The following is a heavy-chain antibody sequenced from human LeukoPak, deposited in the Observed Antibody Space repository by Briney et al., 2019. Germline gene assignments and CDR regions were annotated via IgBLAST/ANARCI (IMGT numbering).Heavy chain of an antibody. D-gene: IGHD1-26*01. CDR1: GYTFTGYY. V-gene: IGHV1-18*04. CDR3: ARISGSRTGDAFDI. Sequence: ASVKVSCKASGYTFTGYYMHWVRQAPGQGLEWMGWISAYNGNTNYAQKLQGRVTMTTDTSTSTAYMELRSLRSDDTAVYYCARISGSRTGDAFDIWGQGTMVTVSS. CDR2: ISAYNGNT. J-gene: IGHJ3*02.